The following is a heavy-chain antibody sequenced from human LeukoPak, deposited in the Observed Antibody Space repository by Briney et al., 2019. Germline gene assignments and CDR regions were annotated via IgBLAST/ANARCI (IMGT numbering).Heavy chain of an antibody. V-gene: IGHV3-7*03. CDR1: GFTFSSYW. CDR3: AKSGGNVKGY. J-gene: IGHJ4*02. D-gene: IGHD4-23*01. CDR2: IKQDGSEK. Sequence: GGSLRLSCAASGFTFSSYWMSWVRQAPGKGLEWVANIKQDGSEKYYVDSVKGRFTISRDNSKNTLYLQMNNLRAEDTAVYYCAKSGGNVKGYWGQGTLVTVSS.